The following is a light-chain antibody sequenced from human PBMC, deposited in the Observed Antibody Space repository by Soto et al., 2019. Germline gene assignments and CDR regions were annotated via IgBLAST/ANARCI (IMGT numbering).Light chain of an antibody. J-gene: IGKJ4*01. CDR3: QQYKSYPLT. CDR2: DAS. Sequence: DTQMTQSPSSLSASVGDRVTITCRASQDIRISLAWFQQKPGKAPKSLIYDASYLQTGVTSKFSGSGSGTDFTLTISSLQPGDFGTYYCQQYKSYPLTFGGGTKVEIK. CDR1: QDIRIS. V-gene: IGKV1-16*02.